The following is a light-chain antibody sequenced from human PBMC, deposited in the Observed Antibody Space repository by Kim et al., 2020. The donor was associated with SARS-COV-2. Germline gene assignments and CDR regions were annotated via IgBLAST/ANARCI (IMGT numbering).Light chain of an antibody. Sequence: GQRVTTACSARRSNIVSTTVNWYQQLPGTAPKLLIYSNNQRPSGVPDRFSGSKSGTSASLAISGLQSEDEADYYCAAWDDSLNGVVFGGGTQLTVL. CDR1: RSNIVSTT. CDR2: SNN. V-gene: IGLV1-44*01. J-gene: IGLJ2*01. CDR3: AAWDDSLNGVV.